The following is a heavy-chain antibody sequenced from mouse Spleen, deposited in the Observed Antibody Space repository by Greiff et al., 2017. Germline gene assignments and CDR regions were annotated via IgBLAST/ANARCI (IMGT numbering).Heavy chain of an antibody. J-gene: IGHJ4*01. Sequence: QVQLQQSGAELMKPGASVKISCKATGYTFSSYWIEWVKQRPGHGLEWIGEILPGSGSTNYNEKFKGKATFTADTSSNTAYMQLSSLTSEDSAVYYCALLTGTEYYAMDYCGQGTSVTVSS. CDR3: ALLTGTEYYAMDY. CDR2: ILPGSGST. D-gene: IGHD4-1*01. V-gene: IGHV1-9*01. CDR1: GYTFSSYW.